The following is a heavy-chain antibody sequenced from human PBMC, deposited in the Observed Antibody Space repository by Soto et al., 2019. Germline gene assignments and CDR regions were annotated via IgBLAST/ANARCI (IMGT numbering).Heavy chain of an antibody. CDR1: GFTFSSYS. CDR3: ARPYSSGWYSWFDP. J-gene: IGHJ5*02. D-gene: IGHD6-19*01. Sequence: EVQLVESGGGLVKPGGSLRLSCAASGFTFSSYSMNWVRQAPGKGLEWVSSISSSSSYIYYADSVKGRFTISRDNAKNSLYLQMNGLRAEDTAVYYCARPYSSGWYSWFDPWGQGTLVTVSS. V-gene: IGHV3-21*01. CDR2: ISSSSSYI.